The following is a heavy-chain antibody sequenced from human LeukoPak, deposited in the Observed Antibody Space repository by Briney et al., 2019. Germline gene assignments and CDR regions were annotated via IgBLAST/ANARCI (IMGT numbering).Heavy chain of an antibody. D-gene: IGHD3-3*01. CDR3: ARVLLSNYDFWSGYSNWFDP. J-gene: IGHJ5*02. CDR2: IYYSGST. Sequence: SETLSLTCTVSGGSISSYYWSWIRQPPGKGLEWIGYIYYSGSTNYNPSLKSRVTISVDTSKNQFSLKLSSVTAADTAVYYCARVLLSNYDFWSGYSNWFDPWGQGTLVTVSS. V-gene: IGHV4-59*01. CDR1: GGSISSYY.